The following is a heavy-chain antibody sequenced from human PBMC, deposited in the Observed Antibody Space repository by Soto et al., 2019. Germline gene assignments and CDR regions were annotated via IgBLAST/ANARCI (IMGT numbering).Heavy chain of an antibody. Sequence: GGSLRLSCVASGFSFSSYSMTWVRQAPGEGLEWVSAISGRGDTPYYADSVKGRFTISRDNSKNALYLQMNSLRAEDTAVYYCAMRNYYFDYWGQGTLVTVSS. V-gene: IGHV3-23*01. CDR3: AMRNYYFDY. CDR1: GFSFSSYS. CDR2: ISGRGDTP. J-gene: IGHJ4*02.